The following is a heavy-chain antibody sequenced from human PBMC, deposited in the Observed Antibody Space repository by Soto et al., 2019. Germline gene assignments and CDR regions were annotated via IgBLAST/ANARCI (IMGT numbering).Heavy chain of an antibody. CDR1: GGSISSGGYY. Sequence: SETLSLTCTVSGGSISSGGYYWSWIRQHPGKGLEWIGYIYYSGSTYYNPSLKSRVTISVDTSKNQFSLKLSSVTAADTAVYYCARSKSMVRGVAYNWFDPWGQGTLVTVSS. CDR2: IYYSGST. J-gene: IGHJ5*02. D-gene: IGHD3-10*01. V-gene: IGHV4-31*03. CDR3: ARSKSMVRGVAYNWFDP.